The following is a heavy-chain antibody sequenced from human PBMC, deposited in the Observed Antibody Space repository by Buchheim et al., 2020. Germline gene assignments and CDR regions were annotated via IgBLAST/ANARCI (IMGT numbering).Heavy chain of an antibody. D-gene: IGHD6-13*01. CDR1: GFTLSDYY. CDR3: AREVGYSSSRPFDT. CDR2: ITSGSTNT. J-gene: IGHJ4*02. Sequence: QVQLMESGGGLVKPGGSLRLSCAASGFTLSDYYMSWIRQAPGKGLEWVSYITSGSTNTKYADSVKGRFTISRDDAKKTLFLQSNSLRVEDTAVYYCAREVGYSSSRPFDTWGQGTL. V-gene: IGHV3-11*06.